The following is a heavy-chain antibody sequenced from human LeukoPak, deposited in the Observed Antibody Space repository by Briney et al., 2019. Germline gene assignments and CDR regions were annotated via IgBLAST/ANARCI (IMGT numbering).Heavy chain of an antibody. CDR1: GGSISSSNW. D-gene: IGHD3-22*01. J-gene: IGHJ4*02. V-gene: IGHV4-4*02. CDR2: IYHSGST. CDR3: ARGSPYYDSSGSYDY. Sequence: PSETLSLTCAVSGGSISSSNWWSWVRQPPGKGLEWIGEIYHSGSTNYNPSLKSRVTISVDKSKNQFSLKLSSVTAADTAVYYCARGSPYYDSSGSYDYWGQGTLVTVSS.